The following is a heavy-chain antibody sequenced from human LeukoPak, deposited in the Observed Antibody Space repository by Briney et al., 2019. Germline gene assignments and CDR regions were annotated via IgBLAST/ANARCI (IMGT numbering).Heavy chain of an antibody. CDR3: ARGVRYCSSTSCFRHYFDQ. V-gene: IGHV4-34*01. Sequence: SETLSLTCAVYGGSLSGHYWSWIRQPPGRGLEWIGEISHSGSTNYNPSLKSRVTISVDTSKNQFSLKLSSVTAADTAVYYCARGVRYCSSTSCFRHYFDQWGQGTLVTVSS. D-gene: IGHD2-2*01. CDR2: ISHSGST. J-gene: IGHJ4*02. CDR1: GGSLSGHY.